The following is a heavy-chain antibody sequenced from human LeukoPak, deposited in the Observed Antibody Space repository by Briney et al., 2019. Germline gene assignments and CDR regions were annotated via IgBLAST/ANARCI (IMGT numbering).Heavy chain of an antibody. D-gene: IGHD1-26*01. CDR3: ATPLHGSYSWSYFDY. Sequence: GASVKVSCKASGYTFTSYDINWVRQATGQGLECMGWMNPNSGNTSYAQKFQGRVTMTEDTSTDTAYMELSSLRSEDTAVYYCATPLHGSYSWSYFDYWGQGTLVTVSS. V-gene: IGHV1-8*01. CDR2: MNPNSGNT. CDR1: GYTFTSYD. J-gene: IGHJ4*02.